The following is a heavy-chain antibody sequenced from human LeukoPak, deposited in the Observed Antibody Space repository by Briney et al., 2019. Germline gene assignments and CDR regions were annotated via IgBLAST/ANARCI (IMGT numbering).Heavy chain of an antibody. CDR1: GFIFNNYA. CDR3: ARRGGSSWSSFDY. V-gene: IGHV3-23*01. J-gene: IGHJ4*02. D-gene: IGHD6-13*01. CDR2: ISGLGGSA. Sequence: GGSLRLSCAASGFIFNNYAMNWVRQAPGKGLEWVSGISGLGGSAYYAASVKGRFTISRDNSGNRVILQLNSLRVEDTAVYYCARRGGSSWSSFDYWGQGTLVTVSS.